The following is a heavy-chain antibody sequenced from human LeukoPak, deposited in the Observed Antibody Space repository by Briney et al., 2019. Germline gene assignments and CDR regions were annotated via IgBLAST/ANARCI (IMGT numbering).Heavy chain of an antibody. D-gene: IGHD5-18*01. CDR1: EFTFADYT. J-gene: IGHJ4*02. Sequence: GGSLTLSCAASEFTFADYTMHWVRQAPGKGLECLSLISWDGGSTYYADSVKGRFTISRDNSKNSLYLQMNSLRNEDTALYYCAKDRHSYGLYFDYWGQGTLVTVSS. V-gene: IGHV3-43*01. CDR2: ISWDGGST. CDR3: AKDRHSYGLYFDY.